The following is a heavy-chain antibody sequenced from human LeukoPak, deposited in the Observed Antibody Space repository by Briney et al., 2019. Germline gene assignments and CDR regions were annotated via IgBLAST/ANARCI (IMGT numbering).Heavy chain of an antibody. D-gene: IGHD3-9*01. CDR2: ISGSGDST. J-gene: IGHJ2*01. Sequence: GGSLRLSCAASGFTFSSYAMTWVRQAPGKGLEWVSPISGSGDSTYYADSVKGRFTISRDNSKNTLYLQMNSLRAEDTAVYYCAKGLGYFDLWGRGTLVTVSS. CDR3: AKGLGYFDL. CDR1: GFTFSSYA. V-gene: IGHV3-23*01.